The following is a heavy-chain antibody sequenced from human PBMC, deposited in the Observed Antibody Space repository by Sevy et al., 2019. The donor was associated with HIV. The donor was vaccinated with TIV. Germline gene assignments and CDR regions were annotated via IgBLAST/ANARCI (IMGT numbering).Heavy chain of an antibody. V-gene: IGHV3-23*01. CDR2: LIGGGSRT. Sequence: GSLRLSCAASGFPFSNFAMSWVRQAPGKGLEWVSTLIGGGSRTYYADSVTGRFIISGDNSRNTLYLQMNSLRAEDTAIYYCAKRRVQSGLSGGGANYGMDVCGRGTTVTVSS. D-gene: IGHD2-8*02. J-gene: IGHJ6*02. CDR3: AKRRVQSGLSGGGANYGMDV. CDR1: GFPFSNFA.